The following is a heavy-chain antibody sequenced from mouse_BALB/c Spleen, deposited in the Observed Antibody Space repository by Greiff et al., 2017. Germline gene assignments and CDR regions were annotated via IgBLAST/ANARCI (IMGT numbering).Heavy chain of an antibody. CDR1: GYTFTDYE. Sequence: QVHVKQSGAELVRPGASVTLSCKASGYTFTDYEMHWVKQTPVHGLEWIGAIDPETGGTAYNQKFKGKATLTADKSSSTAYMELRSLTSEDSAVYYCTNYYGSSYRPWFAYWGQGTLVTVSA. D-gene: IGHD1-1*01. CDR3: TNYYGSSYRPWFAY. J-gene: IGHJ3*01. V-gene: IGHV1-15*01. CDR2: IDPETGGT.